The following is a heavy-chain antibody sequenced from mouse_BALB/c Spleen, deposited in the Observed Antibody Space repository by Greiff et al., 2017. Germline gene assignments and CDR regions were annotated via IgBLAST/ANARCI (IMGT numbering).Heavy chain of an antibody. J-gene: IGHJ4*01. CDR3: ARKRDYYGSSSYYAMDY. CDR2: IWSGGST. CDR1: GFSLTSYG. D-gene: IGHD1-1*01. V-gene: IGHV2-2*02. Sequence: QVQLQQSGPGLVQPSQSLSITCTVSGFSLTSYGVHWVRQSPGKGLEWLGVIWSGGSTDYNAAFISRLSISKDNSKSQVFFKMNSLQANDTAIYYCARKRDYYGSSSYYAMDYWGQGTSVTVSS.